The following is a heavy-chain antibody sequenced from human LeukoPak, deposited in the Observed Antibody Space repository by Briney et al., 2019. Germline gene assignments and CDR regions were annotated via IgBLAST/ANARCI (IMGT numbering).Heavy chain of an antibody. D-gene: IGHD5-18*01. J-gene: IGHJ6*03. CDR3: ARTTEGGYSYGYFYYYYMDV. CDR2: IYYRGST. CDR1: GRSLSRHY. Sequence: SETLSLTCTVSGRSLSRHYWSWLRHPPGKGLEWIVYIYYRGSTNYNPSLKSRVTISVDTSKNQFSLKLSSVTAADTAVYYCARTTEGGYSYGYFYYYYMDVWGKGTTVTISS. V-gene: IGHV4-59*11.